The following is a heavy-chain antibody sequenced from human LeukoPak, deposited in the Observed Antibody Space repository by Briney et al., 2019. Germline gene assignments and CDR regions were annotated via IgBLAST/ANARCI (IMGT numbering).Heavy chain of an antibody. CDR3: ARGPRIAARSYYYYYYMDV. J-gene: IGHJ6*03. Sequence: ASVKVSCKASGYTFTGYYMHWVRQAPGQGLEWMGWINPNSGGTNYAQKFQGRVTMTRDTSISTAYMELSRLGSDDTAVYYCARGPRIAARSYYYYYYMDVWGKGTTVTVSS. D-gene: IGHD6-6*01. V-gene: IGHV1-2*02. CDR1: GYTFTGYY. CDR2: INPNSGGT.